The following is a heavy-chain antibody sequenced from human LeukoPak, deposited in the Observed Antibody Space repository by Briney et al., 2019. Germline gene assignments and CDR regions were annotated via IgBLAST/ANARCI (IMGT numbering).Heavy chain of an antibody. Sequence: GGSLRLSCAASGFTFSSYGMHWVRQAPGKGREWVAVIWYDGSNKYYADSVKGRFTISRDNSKNTLHLQMNSLRAEDTAVYYCTRDYGDRSFDYWGQGTLVTVSS. J-gene: IGHJ4*02. CDR1: GFTFSSYG. D-gene: IGHD4-17*01. CDR2: IWYDGSNK. V-gene: IGHV3-33*01. CDR3: TRDYGDRSFDY.